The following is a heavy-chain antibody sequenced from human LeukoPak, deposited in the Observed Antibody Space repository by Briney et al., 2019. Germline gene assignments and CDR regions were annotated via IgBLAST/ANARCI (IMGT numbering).Heavy chain of an antibody. CDR1: GYTFTDYY. CDR3: ATGPDYDFWSGPTQIDY. Sequence: GATVKISCKVSGYTFTDYYMHWVQQAPGEGLEWMGLVDPEDGETIYAEKFQGRVTITADTSTDTAYMELSSLRSEDTAVYYCATGPDYDFWSGPTQIDYWGQGTLVTVSS. J-gene: IGHJ4*02. CDR2: VDPEDGET. D-gene: IGHD3-3*01. V-gene: IGHV1-69-2*01.